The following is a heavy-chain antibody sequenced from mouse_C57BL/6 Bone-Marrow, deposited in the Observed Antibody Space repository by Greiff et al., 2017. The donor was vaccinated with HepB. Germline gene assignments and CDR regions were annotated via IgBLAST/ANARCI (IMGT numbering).Heavy chain of an antibody. Sequence: QVQLQQPGAELVRPGTSVKLSCKASGYTFTSYWMHWVKQRPGQGLEWIGVIDPSDSYTNYNQKFKGKATLTVDTSSSTAYMHLRSLTSEDSAVYYCAREYYDGYFDVWGTGTTVTVSS. CDR2: IDPSDSYT. CDR1: GYTFTSYW. D-gene: IGHD2-4*01. J-gene: IGHJ1*03. V-gene: IGHV1-59*01. CDR3: AREYYDGYFDV.